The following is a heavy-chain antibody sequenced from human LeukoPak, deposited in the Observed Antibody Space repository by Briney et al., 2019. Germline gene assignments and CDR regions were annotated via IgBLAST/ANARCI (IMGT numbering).Heavy chain of an antibody. D-gene: IGHD3-3*01. CDR1: GFTFSSYW. V-gene: IGHV3-7*01. CDR3: ARGPYYNFWSGHDY. CDR2: IKQDGSEK. Sequence: GGSLRLSCAASGFTFSSYWMSWVRQAPGKGLEWVANIKQDGSEKYYVDSVKGRFTISRDNAKNSLYLQMNSLRAEDTAVYYCARGPYYNFWSGHDYWGQGTLVAVSS. J-gene: IGHJ4*02.